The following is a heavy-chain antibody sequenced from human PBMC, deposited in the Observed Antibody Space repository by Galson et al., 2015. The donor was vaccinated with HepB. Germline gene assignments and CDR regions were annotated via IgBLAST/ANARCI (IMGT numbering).Heavy chain of an antibody. V-gene: IGHV4-31*03. CDR1: GGSISSGGYY. D-gene: IGHD2/OR15-2a*01. Sequence: TLSLTCTVSGGSISSGGYYWSWIRQHPGKGLEWIGYIYYSGSTYYNPSLKSRVTISVDTSKNQFSLKLSSVTAADTAVYYCARGKKLWFDPWGQGTLVTVSS. CDR3: ARGKKLWFDP. J-gene: IGHJ5*02. CDR2: IYYSGST.